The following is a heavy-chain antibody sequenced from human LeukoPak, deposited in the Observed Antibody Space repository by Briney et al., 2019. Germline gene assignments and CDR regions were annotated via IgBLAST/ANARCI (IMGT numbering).Heavy chain of an antibody. CDR2: TYYRSKWYN. D-gene: IGHD6-19*01. Sequence: SQTLSLTCAISGDSFSSNTAAWSWIRQSPSRGLEWLGRTYYRSKWYNDYALSVKNRMTIYTDTSKNQFSLQLNSVTPEDTAVYYCARDNSTGSGLFDSWGQGTLVTVSS. V-gene: IGHV6-1*01. CDR3: ARDNSTGSGLFDS. J-gene: IGHJ4*02. CDR1: GDSFSSNTAA.